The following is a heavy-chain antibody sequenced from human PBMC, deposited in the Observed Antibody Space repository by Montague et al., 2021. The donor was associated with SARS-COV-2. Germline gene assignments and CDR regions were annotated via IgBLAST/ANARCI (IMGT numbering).Heavy chain of an antibody. J-gene: IGHJ3*02. CDR2: VYPNGGS. Sequence: TLSLTCTVSGGSIRFGSYCWTWIRQPAGKGLEWIGGVYPNGGSKYNPSLKSRVTISLDTSKNQFSLRLTSVTAADTAVYYCGRDQRGGFYPGALDIWGQGTTVTVSS. V-gene: IGHV4-61*02. D-gene: IGHD1-26*01. CDR1: GGSIRFGSYC. CDR3: GRDQRGGFYPGALDI.